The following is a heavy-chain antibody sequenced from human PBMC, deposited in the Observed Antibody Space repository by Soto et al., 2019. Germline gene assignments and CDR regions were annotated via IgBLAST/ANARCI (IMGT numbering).Heavy chain of an antibody. CDR2: ISGSASST. CDR3: ATPKYYTSGSDGGLTRDY. D-gene: IGHD3-10*01. J-gene: IGHJ4*02. CDR1: GFTFSTYA. Sequence: EVQLLESGGGLVQPGGSLRLSCAASGFTFSTYAMCWVRQAPGKGLESISSISGSASSTYYADSVKGRFTISRDNSRNTLYLQMNGLGAEGTAISCCATPKYYTSGSDGGLTRDYWGQGTLVTVSS. V-gene: IGHV3-23*01.